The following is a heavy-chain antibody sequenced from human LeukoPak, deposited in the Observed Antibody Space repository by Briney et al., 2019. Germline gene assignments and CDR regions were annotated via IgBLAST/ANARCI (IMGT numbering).Heavy chain of an antibody. J-gene: IGHJ4*02. Sequence: GGSLRLSCAASGFTVSSNYMSWVRQAPGKGLEWVSVIYSGGSTYYADSVKGRFTISGDNSKNTLYLQMNGLRAEDTAVYYCRLITRTWIQLWSGLDYWGQGTLVTVSS. CDR2: IYSGGST. V-gene: IGHV3-66*01. CDR1: GFTVSSNY. D-gene: IGHD5-18*01. CDR3: RLITRTWIQLWSGLDY.